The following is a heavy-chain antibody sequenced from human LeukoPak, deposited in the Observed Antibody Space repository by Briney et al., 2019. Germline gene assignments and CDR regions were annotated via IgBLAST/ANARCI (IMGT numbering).Heavy chain of an antibody. CDR2: INHSGST. J-gene: IGHJ4*02. V-gene: IGHV4-39*07. CDR1: GGSISSSNYY. CDR3: ARGRRGGGCFDY. Sequence: PSETLSLTCTVSGGSISSSNYYWGWIRQPPGKGLEWIGEINHSGSTNYNPSLKSRVTISVDTSKNQFSLKLSSVTAADTAVYYCARGRRGGGCFDYWGQGTLVTVSS. D-gene: IGHD3-16*01.